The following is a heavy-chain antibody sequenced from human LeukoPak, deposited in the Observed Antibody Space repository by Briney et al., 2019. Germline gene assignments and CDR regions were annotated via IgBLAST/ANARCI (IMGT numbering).Heavy chain of an antibody. J-gene: IGHJ4*02. CDR3: AKDKVLLWFGGPFDY. CDR1: GFTFDDYA. D-gene: IGHD3-10*01. Sequence: GGSLRLSCAASGFTFDDYAMHWVRQAPGKGLEWVSGISWNSGSIGYADAAKGRFTISRDNAKNSLYLQMNSLRAEDTALYYCAKDKVLLWFGGPFDYWGQGTLVTVSS. V-gene: IGHV3-9*01. CDR2: ISWNSGSI.